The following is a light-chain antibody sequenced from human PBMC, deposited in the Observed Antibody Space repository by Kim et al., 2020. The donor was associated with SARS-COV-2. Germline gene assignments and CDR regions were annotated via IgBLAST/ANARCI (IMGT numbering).Light chain of an antibody. CDR1: QDISNY. V-gene: IGKV1-33*01. J-gene: IGKJ2*01. CDR2: DAS. CDR3: QQYENFPYT. Sequence: SASVRDSVSITCQASQDISNYLNWYQQKPGKAPKLLIYDASNLETGVPSKFSGSGSGTDFTFAISSLQPEDIATYYCQQYENFPYTFGQGTKLEI.